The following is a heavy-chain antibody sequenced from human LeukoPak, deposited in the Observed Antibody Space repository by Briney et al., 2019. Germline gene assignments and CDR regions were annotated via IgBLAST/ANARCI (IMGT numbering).Heavy chain of an antibody. Sequence: SVKVSCKASGGTFSSYAISWVRQAPGQGLEWMGRIIPILGIANYAQKFQGRVTITADESTSTAYMELSSLRSEDTAVYYCAGESYDSSGYYPNWGQGTLVTVSS. J-gene: IGHJ4*02. D-gene: IGHD3-22*01. V-gene: IGHV1-69*04. CDR2: IIPILGIA. CDR1: GGTFSSYA. CDR3: AGESYDSSGYYPN.